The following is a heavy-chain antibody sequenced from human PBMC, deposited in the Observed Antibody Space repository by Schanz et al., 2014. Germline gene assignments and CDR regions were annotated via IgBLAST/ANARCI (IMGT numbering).Heavy chain of an antibody. CDR2: MNPNSGNP. Sequence: VQLIQSGAEVKKPGASVKVSCTASGYTFTSYDINWARQAPGQGLEWLGWMNPNSGNPGFAQKLRGRVTISRNTSMITAYIELHILPSDDTAVYYCARSRTFDSCGNGPLVIVSP. CDR1: GYTFTSYD. J-gene: IGHJ4*01. V-gene: IGHV1-8*01. CDR3: ARSRTFDS.